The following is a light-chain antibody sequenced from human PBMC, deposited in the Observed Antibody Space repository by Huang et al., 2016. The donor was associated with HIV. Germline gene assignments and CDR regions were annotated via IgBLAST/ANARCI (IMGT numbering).Light chain of an antibody. CDR1: QDISNY. J-gene: IGKJ1*01. CDR2: DAS. Sequence: IQMTQSPSSLSASVGDRVTITCQASQDISNYLNWYQQKPGKAPKLLIYDASNLETGGSSRFSGSGSGTDFTFTISSLQPEDIATYYCQHYDNLRTFGQGTKVEIK. CDR3: QHYDNLRT. V-gene: IGKV1-33*01.